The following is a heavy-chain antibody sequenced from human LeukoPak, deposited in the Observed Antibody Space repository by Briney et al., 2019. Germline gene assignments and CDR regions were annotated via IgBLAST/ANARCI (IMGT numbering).Heavy chain of an antibody. J-gene: IGHJ6*02. V-gene: IGHV4-59*08. CDR2: IFYSGSS. D-gene: IGHD1-26*01. CDR1: GGSTSGYF. Sequence: SETLSLTCTVSGGSTSGYFWSWIRQPPGKGLEFIGYIFYSGSSHYNPSLGGRVTMSVDTSKNQFSLKLSSVTAADTAVYYCARHSGSYLYGMDVWGQGTTVTVSS. CDR3: ARHSGSYLYGMDV.